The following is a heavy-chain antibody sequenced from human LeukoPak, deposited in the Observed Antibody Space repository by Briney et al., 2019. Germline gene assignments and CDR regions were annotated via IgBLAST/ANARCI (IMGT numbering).Heavy chain of an antibody. D-gene: IGHD6-13*01. Sequence: EASVKVSCKASGYTFTSYYMHWVRQAPGQGLEWMGIINPSGGSTSYAQKFQGRVTMTRDMSTSTVYMELSSLRSEDTAVYYCASSIAAAGTNYYYYYMDVWGKGTTVTVSS. J-gene: IGHJ6*03. CDR3: ASSIAAAGTNYYYYYMDV. CDR1: GYTFTSYY. V-gene: IGHV1-46*01. CDR2: INPSGGST.